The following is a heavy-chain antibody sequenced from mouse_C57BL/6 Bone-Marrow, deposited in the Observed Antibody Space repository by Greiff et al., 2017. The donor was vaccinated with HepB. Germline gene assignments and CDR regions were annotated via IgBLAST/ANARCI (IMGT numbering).Heavy chain of an antibody. CDR1: GYTFTSYW. Sequence: QVQLKQPGAELVMPGASVKLSCKASGYTFTSYWMHWVKQRPGQGLEWIGEIDPSDSYTNYNQNFKGKSTLTVDKSSSTAYMQPISLTSEDSAVYYCARYYYGSSYVWYFDVWGTGTTVTVSS. CDR3: ARYYYGSSYVWYFDV. V-gene: IGHV1-69*01. D-gene: IGHD1-1*01. J-gene: IGHJ1*03. CDR2: IDPSDSYT.